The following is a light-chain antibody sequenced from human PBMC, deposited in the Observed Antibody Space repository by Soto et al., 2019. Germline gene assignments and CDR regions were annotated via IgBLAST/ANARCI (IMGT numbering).Light chain of an antibody. CDR1: SSNIGAGYD. CDR3: QSYDSSLSGVV. J-gene: IGLJ2*01. V-gene: IGLV1-40*01. CDR2: GNS. Sequence: QLVLTQPPSVSGAPGQRVTISCTGSSSNIGAGYDVPWYQQLPGTAPKLLIYGNSNRPSGVPDRFSGSKSGTSASLAITGLQAEDEADYCCQSYDSSLSGVVFGGGTKLTVL.